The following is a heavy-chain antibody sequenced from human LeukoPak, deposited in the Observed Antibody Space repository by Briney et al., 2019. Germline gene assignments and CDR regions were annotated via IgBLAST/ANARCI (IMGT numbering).Heavy chain of an antibody. CDR2: IYTSGST. D-gene: IGHD4-11*01. J-gene: IGHJ6*02. CDR1: GGSISSYY. CDR3: ARTTVTPDYYYYGMDV. V-gene: IGHV4-4*07. Sequence: PSETLSLTCTVSGGSISSYYWSWIRQPAGKGLEWIGRIYTSGSTNYNPSLKSRVTMSVDTSKNQFSLKLSSVTAAGTAVYYCARTTVTPDYYYYGMDVWGQGTTVTVSS.